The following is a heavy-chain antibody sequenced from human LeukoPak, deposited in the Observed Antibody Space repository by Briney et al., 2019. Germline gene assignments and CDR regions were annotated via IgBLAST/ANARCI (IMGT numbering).Heavy chain of an antibody. V-gene: IGHV3-30*04. CDR3: ARDFRIAAAGPFDY. CDR1: GFTFSSYA. D-gene: IGHD6-13*01. J-gene: IGHJ4*02. Sequence: GRSLRLSCAASGFTFSSYAMHWVRQAPGKGLEWVAVISYDGSNKYYADSVKGRFTISRDNSKNTLYLQMNSLRAEDTAVYYCARDFRIAAAGPFDYWGQGTLVTVSS. CDR2: ISYDGSNK.